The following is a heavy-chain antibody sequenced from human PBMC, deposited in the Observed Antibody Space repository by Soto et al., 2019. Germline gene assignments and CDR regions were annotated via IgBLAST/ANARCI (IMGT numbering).Heavy chain of an antibody. J-gene: IGHJ6*02. Sequence: QLQLQESGPGLVKPSETLSLTCTVSGGSISSSSYYWGWIRQPPGKGLEWIGSIYYSGSTYYNPSLKSRVTISVDTSKNQFSLKLSSVTAADTAVYYCASPYYYGSGSLLPYYYGMDVWGQGTTVTVSS. V-gene: IGHV4-39*01. CDR1: GGSISSSSYY. CDR3: ASPYYYGSGSLLPYYYGMDV. D-gene: IGHD3-10*01. CDR2: IYYSGST.